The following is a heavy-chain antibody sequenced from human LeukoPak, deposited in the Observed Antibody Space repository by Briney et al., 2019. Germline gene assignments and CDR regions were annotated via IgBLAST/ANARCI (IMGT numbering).Heavy chain of an antibody. J-gene: IGHJ4*02. CDR1: GGTFISYA. CDR3: ARDRRQYSSSWYAFDY. V-gene: IGHV1-69*01. CDR2: IMPIFGTA. D-gene: IGHD6-13*01. Sequence: SVKVSCKASGGTFISYAISWVRQAPGQGLEWMGGIMPIFGTANYAQKFQGRVTITAEESTSTAYMEVRSLRSEDTAVYYCARDRRQYSSSWYAFDYWGQGTLVTVSS.